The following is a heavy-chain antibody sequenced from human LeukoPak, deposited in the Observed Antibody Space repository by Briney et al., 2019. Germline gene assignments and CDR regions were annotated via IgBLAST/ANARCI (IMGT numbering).Heavy chain of an antibody. CDR2: IYYSGST. Sequence: NTSETLSLTCTVAAGSISNYHWSWIRQPPGKGLEWIGSIYYSGSTYYNPSLKSRVTISADTSKNQFSLNLSSVTAADTAVYYCARQSQWLVPGYFDYWGQGTLVTVSS. CDR3: ARQSQWLVPGYFDY. V-gene: IGHV4-59*05. CDR1: AGSISNYH. J-gene: IGHJ4*02. D-gene: IGHD6-19*01.